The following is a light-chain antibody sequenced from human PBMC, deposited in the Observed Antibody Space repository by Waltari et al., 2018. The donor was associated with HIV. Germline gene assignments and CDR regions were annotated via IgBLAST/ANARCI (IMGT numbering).Light chain of an antibody. Sequence: QSALTPPASVSGSPGQSITISCPGTSRDVGSFNLVPWYQHHPGKAPKLITYEVTKRPPGVSNRFSGSKSGNTASLTISGLQADDEAIYYCCSYAGSDTLVFGGGTSLTIL. CDR1: SRDVGSFNL. V-gene: IGLV2-23*02. CDR2: EVT. J-gene: IGLJ3*02. CDR3: CSYAGSDTLV.